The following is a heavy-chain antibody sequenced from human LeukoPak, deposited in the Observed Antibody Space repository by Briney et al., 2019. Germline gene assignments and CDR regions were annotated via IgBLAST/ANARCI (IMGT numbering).Heavy chain of an antibody. D-gene: IGHD3-10*01. CDR3: AKPTVGSGSHYGLDV. CDR1: GFTFSNYA. CDR2: ITGSAADT. Sequence: GGSLRLSCAASGFTFSNYAMSWVRQAPGKRLEWVSAITGSAADTYSADSVKGRFTISRDNSRNTLYPQMNSLRAEDTAVYYCAKPTVGSGSHYGLDVWGKGTTVTVSS. J-gene: IGHJ6*04. V-gene: IGHV3-23*01.